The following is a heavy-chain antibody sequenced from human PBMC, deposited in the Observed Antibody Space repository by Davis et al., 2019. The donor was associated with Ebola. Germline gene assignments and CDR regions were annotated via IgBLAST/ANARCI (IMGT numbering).Heavy chain of an antibody. CDR2: ISSSSSYI. J-gene: IGHJ4*02. Sequence: PGGSLRLSCAASGFTFSSYSMNWVRQAPGTGLEWVSSISSSSSYIYYADSVKGRFTISRDNAKNSLYLQMNSLRAEDTAVYYCARVSVYQYYFDYWGQGTLVTVSS. CDR3: ARVSVYQYYFDY. D-gene: IGHD5/OR15-5a*01. CDR1: GFTFSSYS. V-gene: IGHV3-21*01.